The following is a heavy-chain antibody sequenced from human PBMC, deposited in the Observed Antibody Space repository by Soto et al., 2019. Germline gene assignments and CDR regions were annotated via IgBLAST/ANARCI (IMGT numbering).Heavy chain of an antibody. D-gene: IGHD6-19*01. CDR2: ISGSGGST. CDR1: GFTFSSYA. CDR3: AKGVVAVAYFDY. J-gene: IGHJ4*02. V-gene: IGHV3-23*01. Sequence: GESLKISCAASGFTFSSYAMSWVRQAPGKGLEWVSAISGSGGSTYYADSVKGRFTISRDNSKNTLYLQMNSLRAEDTAVYYCAKGVVAVAYFDYWGQGTLVTVSS.